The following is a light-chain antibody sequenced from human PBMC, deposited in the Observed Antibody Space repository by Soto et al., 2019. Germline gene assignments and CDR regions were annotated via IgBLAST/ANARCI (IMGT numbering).Light chain of an antibody. Sequence: EIVLTQSPATLSLSPGERATLSCRASQSVSSYLAWYQQKPGQAPRLLIYDASNRATGIPARFSGSGSGTDFTLTISSPEHEEFAVSYCQQRSNWSFGGGTKVEIK. J-gene: IGKJ4*02. V-gene: IGKV3-11*01. CDR3: QQRSNWS. CDR2: DAS. CDR1: QSVSSY.